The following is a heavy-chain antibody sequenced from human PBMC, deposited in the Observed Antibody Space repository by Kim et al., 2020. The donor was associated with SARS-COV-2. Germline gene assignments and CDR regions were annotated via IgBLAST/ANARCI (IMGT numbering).Heavy chain of an antibody. CDR2: INSDGSST. CDR3: AREVLLWFGDPDDGMDV. CDR1: GFTFSSYW. J-gene: IGHJ6*02. V-gene: IGHV3-74*01. Sequence: GGSLRLSCAASGFTFSSYWMHWVRQAPGKGLVWVSRINSDGSSTSYADSVKGRFTISRDNAKNTLYLQMNSLRAEDTAVYYCAREVLLWFGDPDDGMDVWGQGTTVTVSS. D-gene: IGHD3-10*01.